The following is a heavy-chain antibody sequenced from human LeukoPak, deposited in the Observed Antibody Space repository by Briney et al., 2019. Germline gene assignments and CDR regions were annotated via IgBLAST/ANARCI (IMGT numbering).Heavy chain of an antibody. V-gene: IGHV3-11*01. D-gene: IGHD3-10*01. CDR1: GFIVSSNY. CDR2: ISSSGSTI. Sequence: GGSLRLSCAASGFIVSSNYMNWVRQAPGKGLEWVSYISSSGSTIYYADSVKGRFTISRDNAKNSLYLQMNSLRAEDTAVYYCARYHGSGSPDYWGQGTLVTVSS. CDR3: ARYHGSGSPDY. J-gene: IGHJ4*02.